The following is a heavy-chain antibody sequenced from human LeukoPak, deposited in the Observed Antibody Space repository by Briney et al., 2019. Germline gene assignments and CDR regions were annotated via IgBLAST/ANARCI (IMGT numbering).Heavy chain of an antibody. CDR2: ISHSGST. J-gene: IGHJ4*02. CDR1: GGSFSGYY. D-gene: IGHD3-3*01. Sequence: SETLSLTCAVYGGSFSGYYWSWIRQPPGKGLEWIGEISHSGSTNYNPSLKSRVTISVDTSKNQFSLKLSSVTAADTAVYYCARTVFGDFWSGYLIGALDYWGQGTLVTVSS. CDR3: ARTVFGDFWSGYLIGALDY. V-gene: IGHV4-34*01.